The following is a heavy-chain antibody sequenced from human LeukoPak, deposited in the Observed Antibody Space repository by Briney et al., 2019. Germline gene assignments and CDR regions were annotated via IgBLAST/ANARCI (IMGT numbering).Heavy chain of an antibody. CDR1: GFTFDDYG. CDR3: ARDLSSSSGGDY. V-gene: IGHV3-20*04. CDR2: INWSGGST. J-gene: IGHJ4*02. D-gene: IGHD6-6*01. Sequence: GGSLRLSCAASGFTFDDYGMRWVRHAPGKGLEWVSGINWSGGSTNYADSVKGRFTISRDNAKSSLFLQMNSLRAEDTALYYCARDLSSSSGGDYWGQGTLVTVSS.